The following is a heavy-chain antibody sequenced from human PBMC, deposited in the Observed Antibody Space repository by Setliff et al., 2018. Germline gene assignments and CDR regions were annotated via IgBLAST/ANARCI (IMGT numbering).Heavy chain of an antibody. CDR3: TRERQGGFLEWSPFDS. V-gene: IGHV4-4*07. Sequence: PSETLSLTCSVSGGLIYDHWWTWVRQTAGEGLQWIGRVYSHGGTDYNPSLNSRVTISVDTSNNQFSLHLTSVTAADTARYFCTRERQGGFLEWSPFDSWGRGILVTVS. J-gene: IGHJ4*02. CDR2: VYSHGGT. CDR1: GGLIYDHW. D-gene: IGHD3-3*01.